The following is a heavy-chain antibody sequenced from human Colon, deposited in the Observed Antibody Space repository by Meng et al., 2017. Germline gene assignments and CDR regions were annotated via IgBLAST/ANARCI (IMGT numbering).Heavy chain of an antibody. D-gene: IGHD5-12*01. CDR1: GASISTSGFY. CDR2: IYYTGST. J-gene: IGHJ4*02. Sequence: QVHLQESGPGLVKPSQTLSFTCAVSGASISTSGFYWSWICQHPGKGLEWIGSIYYTGSTYRNPSLKSRIVVSVDTSQNHFSLKLSSVTAADTAVYYCAREAATMGLFAYWGQGTLVTVSS. CDR3: AREAATMGLFAY. V-gene: IGHV4-31*11.